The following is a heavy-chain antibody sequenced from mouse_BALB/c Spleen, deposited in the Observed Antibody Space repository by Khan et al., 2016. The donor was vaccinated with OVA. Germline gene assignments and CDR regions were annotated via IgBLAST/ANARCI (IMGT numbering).Heavy chain of an antibody. CDR2: IWNDGNT. CDR1: GFSLTNYG. CDR3: ARQPYYHYNIMDY. D-gene: IGHD2-10*01. V-gene: IGHV2-6-1*01. Sequence: QLEESGPGLVAPSQSLSITCTISGFSLTNYGVHWVRQPPGKGLEWLVVIWNDGNTAYNSALKSRLTISKDNSKSQVFLKMNSLQTDDTAMYFCARQPYYHYNIMDYWGQGTSVTVSS. J-gene: IGHJ4*01.